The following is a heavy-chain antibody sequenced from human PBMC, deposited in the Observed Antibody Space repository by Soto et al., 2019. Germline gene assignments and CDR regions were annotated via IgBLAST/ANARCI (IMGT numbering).Heavy chain of an antibody. V-gene: IGHV3-15*01. J-gene: IGHJ4*02. D-gene: IGHD6-19*01. CDR1: GFTFSNAW. Sequence: NPGGSLRLSCAASGFTFSNAWMSWVRQAPGKGLEWVGRIKSKTDGGTTDYAAPVKGRFTISRDDSKNTLYLQMNSLKTEDTAVYYCTSRRQWLVLDYWGQGTLVTVSS. CDR2: IKSKTDGGTT. CDR3: TSRRQWLVLDY.